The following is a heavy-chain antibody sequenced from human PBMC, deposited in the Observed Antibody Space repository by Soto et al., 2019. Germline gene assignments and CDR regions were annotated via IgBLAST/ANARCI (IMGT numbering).Heavy chain of an antibody. D-gene: IGHD3-16*01. V-gene: IGHV3-30-3*01. CDR3: ARCPREENVRGSWRHYFDY. CDR1: GFMFSNYA. CDR2: ISYDGNTR. J-gene: IGHJ4*02. Sequence: QVQLVESWGGVVQPGRSLRLSCTASGFMFSNYAMHWVRQAPGKGLEWVAVISYDGNTRYYAEYVKGRFTISRDKSKNTVYLQMDSLRSEDTAVFYCARCPREENVRGSWRHYFDYWGQGTLVTVSS.